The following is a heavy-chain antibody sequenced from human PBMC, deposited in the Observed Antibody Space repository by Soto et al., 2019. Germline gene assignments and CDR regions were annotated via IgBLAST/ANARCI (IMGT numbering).Heavy chain of an antibody. CDR2: INHSGST. CDR3: ARGLVDYGDYFDY. V-gene: IGHV4-34*01. J-gene: IGHJ4*02. CDR1: GGSFGGCY. Sequence: PSETLSLTCAVYGGSFGGCYWSWIRQPPGKGLEWIGEINHSGSTNYNPSLKSRVTISVDTSKNQFSLKLSSVTAADTAVYYCARGLVDYGDYFDYWGQGTLVTASS. D-gene: IGHD4-17*01.